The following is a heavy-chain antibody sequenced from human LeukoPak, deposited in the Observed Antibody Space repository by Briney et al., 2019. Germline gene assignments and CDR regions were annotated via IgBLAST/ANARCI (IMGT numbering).Heavy chain of an antibody. J-gene: IGHJ4*02. CDR2: INPRGRT. D-gene: IGHD5-24*01. Sequence: PSETLSLTCGVYGGSFSGYYWSWIRQPPGKGLEWIGEINPRGRTNYNPSLKSLVTLSADTSKNQFSLTLNSVTAADTAVYYCARRRLGYYFDYWGQGTLVTVSS. CDR1: GGSFSGYY. V-gene: IGHV4-34*01. CDR3: ARRRLGYYFDY.